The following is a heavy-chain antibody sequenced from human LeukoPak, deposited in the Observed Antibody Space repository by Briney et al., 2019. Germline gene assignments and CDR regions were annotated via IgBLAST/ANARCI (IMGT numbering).Heavy chain of an antibody. Sequence: GGSLRLSCAASGFTFSSYAMHWVRQAPGKGPEWVAVISYDGSNKYYADSVKGRFTISRDNSRNTLYLQMNSLRAEDTAVYYCARSVSWGGYYYYMDVWGKGTTVTVSS. CDR1: GFTFSSYA. CDR3: ARSVSWGGYYYYMDV. J-gene: IGHJ6*03. D-gene: IGHD7-27*01. CDR2: ISYDGSNK. V-gene: IGHV3-30-3*01.